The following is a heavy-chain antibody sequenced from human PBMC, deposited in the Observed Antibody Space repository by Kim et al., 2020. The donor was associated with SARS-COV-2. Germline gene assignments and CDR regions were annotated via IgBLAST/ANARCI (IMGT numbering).Heavy chain of an antibody. Sequence: YADSVKGRFTISRDNAKNSLYLQMNSLRAEDTAVYYCARVFWWRGLGMDVWGQGTTVTVSS. J-gene: IGHJ6*02. D-gene: IGHD2-8*02. V-gene: IGHV3-11*05. CDR3: ARVFWWRGLGMDV.